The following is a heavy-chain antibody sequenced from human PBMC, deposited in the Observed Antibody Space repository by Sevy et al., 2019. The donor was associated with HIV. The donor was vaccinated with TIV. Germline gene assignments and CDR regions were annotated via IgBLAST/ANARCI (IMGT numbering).Heavy chain of an antibody. Sequence: GGSLRLSCAASGFTFSSYWMHWVRQVPGKGLVWVSRIKSDGSSTSYADSVKGRLTISRDNAKKSLYLQMNSLRAEDTAVYYCARARSESYHVSDNWFDPWGQGTLVTVSS. V-gene: IGHV3-74*01. CDR1: GFTFSSYW. D-gene: IGHD1-26*01. J-gene: IGHJ5*02. CDR3: ARARSESYHVSDNWFDP. CDR2: IKSDGSST.